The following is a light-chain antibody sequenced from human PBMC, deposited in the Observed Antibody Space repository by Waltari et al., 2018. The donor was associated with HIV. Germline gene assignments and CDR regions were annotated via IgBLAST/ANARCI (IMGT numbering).Light chain of an antibody. V-gene: IGKV3-15*01. J-gene: IGKJ1*01. CDR3: QQYSNWPRT. CDR2: GAS. CDR1: QSISSN. Sequence: DIMMTQSPATLSVSPGERANLSCRASQSISSNVAWYQQRRGQAPRLLIYGASTRASGIPARFSGSGSGPEFSLTISSLQSEDFAIYYCQQYSNWPRTFGQGTKVEI.